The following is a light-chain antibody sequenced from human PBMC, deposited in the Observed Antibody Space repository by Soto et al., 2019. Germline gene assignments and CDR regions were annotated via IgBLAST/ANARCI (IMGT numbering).Light chain of an antibody. CDR3: QQYNTWPPAYT. Sequence: EIVMTQSPATLSVSPGERATLSCRASQSVSSNLAWYQQKPGQAPRLLIYGASTGATGIPARFSGSGSGTEFTLTISSLQSEDFAVYYCQQYNTWPPAYTFGQGTKLEI. CDR2: GAS. CDR1: QSVSSN. J-gene: IGKJ2*01. V-gene: IGKV3-15*01.